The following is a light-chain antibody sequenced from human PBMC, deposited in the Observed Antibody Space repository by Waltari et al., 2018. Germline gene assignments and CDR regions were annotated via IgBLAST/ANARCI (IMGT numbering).Light chain of an antibody. Sequence: QSALTQPASVSGSPGQSITISCTGTSSDIGSYNLVHWYQQHPGKVPKLIIDVDNKRPSGVSNRFSGSKSGNTASLTISGLQAEDEADYYCFSYSSHSTLVFGGGTKMTVL. CDR2: VDN. J-gene: IGLJ3*02. V-gene: IGLV2-23*01. CDR3: FSYSSHSTLV. CDR1: SSDIGSYNL.